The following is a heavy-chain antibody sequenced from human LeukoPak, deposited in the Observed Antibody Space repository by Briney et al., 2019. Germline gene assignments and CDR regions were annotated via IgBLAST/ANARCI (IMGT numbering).Heavy chain of an antibody. J-gene: IGHJ4*02. CDR2: INHSGST. Sequence: SETLSLTCAVYGGSFSGYYWSWIRQPPGKGLEWIGEINHSGSTNYNPSLKSRVTISVDTSKNQFSLKLSSVTAADTAAYYCARLVPRGFYFDYWGQGTLVTVSS. D-gene: IGHD6-19*01. CDR3: ARLVPRGFYFDY. CDR1: GGSFSGYY. V-gene: IGHV4-34*01.